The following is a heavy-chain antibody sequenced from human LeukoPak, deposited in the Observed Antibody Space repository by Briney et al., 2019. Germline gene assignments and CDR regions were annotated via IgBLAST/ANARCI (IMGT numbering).Heavy chain of an antibody. V-gene: IGHV3-7*01. CDR3: AREGLTYDILTGYQPYGMDV. CDR1: GFTFSSYW. J-gene: IGHJ6*02. CDR2: IKQDGSEK. Sequence: GGSLRLSCAASGFTFSSYWTSWVRQAPGKGLEWVANIKQDGSEKYYVDSVKGRFTISRDNAKNSLYLQMNSLRAEDTAVYYCAREGLTYDILTGYQPYGMDVWGQGTTVTVSS. D-gene: IGHD3-9*01.